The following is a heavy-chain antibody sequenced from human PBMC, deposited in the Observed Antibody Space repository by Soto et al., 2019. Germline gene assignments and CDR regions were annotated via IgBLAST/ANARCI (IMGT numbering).Heavy chain of an antibody. V-gene: IGHV1-69*06. CDR1: GATFSSYP. J-gene: IGHJ4*02. D-gene: IGHD6-19*01. Sequence: KVSCKASGATFSSYPISWVRQAPGQGLEWLGGIIPTFGTAEYAQKFQGSVTITADKSTSTVYMELTGLGSEDTAMYYCARGGGVYSSGQFDYWGQGTLVTVSS. CDR3: ARGGGVYSSGQFDY. CDR2: IIPTFGTA.